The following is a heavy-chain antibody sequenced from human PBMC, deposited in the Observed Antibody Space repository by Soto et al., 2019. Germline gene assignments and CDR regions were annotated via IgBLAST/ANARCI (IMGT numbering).Heavy chain of an antibody. D-gene: IGHD2-15*01. CDR2: IYHSGST. CDR1: GVSTSTYY. J-gene: IGHJ4*02. Sequence: SETLSLTCSVSGVSTSTYYWTWIRQPPGKGLEWIAYIYHSGSTNYNPSIKSRVTISIDTTKKQVSLTLRSVTDADTAMYYCARTHCSGGNCYDYFDFWGQGMLVTVS. CDR3: ARTHCSGGNCYDYFDF. V-gene: IGHV4-59*03.